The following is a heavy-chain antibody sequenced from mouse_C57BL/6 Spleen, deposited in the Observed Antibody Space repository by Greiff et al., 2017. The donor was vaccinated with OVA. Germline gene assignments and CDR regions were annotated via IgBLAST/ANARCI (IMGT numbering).Heavy chain of an antibody. Sequence: QVQLQQPGAELVKPGASVKLSCKASGYTFTSYWMHWVKQRPGQGLEWIGMIHPNSGSTNYNEKFKSKATLTVDKSSSTAYMQLSSLTSEDSAVYYCARGRIYYYGSSLNYYAMDYWGQGTSVTVSS. J-gene: IGHJ4*01. D-gene: IGHD1-1*01. CDR1: GYTFTSYW. CDR2: IHPNSGST. CDR3: ARGRIYYYGSSLNYYAMDY. V-gene: IGHV1-64*01.